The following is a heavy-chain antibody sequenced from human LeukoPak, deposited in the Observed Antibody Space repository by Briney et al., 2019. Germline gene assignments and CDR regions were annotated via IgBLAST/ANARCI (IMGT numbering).Heavy chain of an antibody. V-gene: IGHV4-39*07. J-gene: IGHJ3*02. CDR3: ARERRGYGDYGDAFDI. Sequence: SETLSLTCTVSGGSISSSSYYWGWIRQPPGKGLEWIGSIYYSGSTNYNPSLKSRVTISVDTSKNQFSLKLSSVTAADTAVYYCARERRGYGDYGDAFDIWGQGTMVTVSS. CDR1: GGSISSSSYY. D-gene: IGHD4-17*01. CDR2: IYYSGST.